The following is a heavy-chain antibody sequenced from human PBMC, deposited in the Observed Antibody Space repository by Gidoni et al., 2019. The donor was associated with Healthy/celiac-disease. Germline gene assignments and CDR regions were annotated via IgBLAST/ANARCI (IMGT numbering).Heavy chain of an antibody. CDR3: AKVSPGYCSGGSCYGGWFDP. D-gene: IGHD2-15*01. CDR2: ISGSGGST. Sequence: EVQLLESGGGLVQPGGSLRLSCAASGFTFSSYAMSWVRQAPGKGLEWVSAISGSGGSTYYADSVKGRFTISRDNSKNTLYLQMNSLRAEDTAVYYCAKVSPGYCSGGSCYGGWFDPWGQGTLVTVSS. CDR1: GFTFSSYA. J-gene: IGHJ5*02. V-gene: IGHV3-23*01.